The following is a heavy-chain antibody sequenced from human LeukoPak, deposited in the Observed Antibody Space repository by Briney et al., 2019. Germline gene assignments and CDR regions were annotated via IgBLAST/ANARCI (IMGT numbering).Heavy chain of an antibody. V-gene: IGHV3-48*01. CDR3: AREDTAMVWEISDAFDI. J-gene: IGHJ3*02. CDR1: GFTFSSYS. D-gene: IGHD5-18*01. Sequence: QPGGSLRLSCAASGFTFSSYSMNWVRQAPGKGREWVSYISSSSSTIYYADSVKGRFTISRDNAKNSLYLQMKSMRAEDTAVYYCAREDTAMVWEISDAFDIWGQGTMVTVSS. CDR2: ISSSSSTI.